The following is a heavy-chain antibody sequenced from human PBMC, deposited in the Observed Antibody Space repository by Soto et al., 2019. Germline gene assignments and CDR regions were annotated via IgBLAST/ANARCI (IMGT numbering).Heavy chain of an antibody. D-gene: IGHD6-6*01. CDR1: GFTVSGNY. CDR3: ASTRGSSYDY. Sequence: EVQLMETGGGLIQPGGSLRLSCAASGFTVSGNYMSWVRQAPGKGLEWVSVIYNGGGTYYADSVKGRFTISRDNSKNTLYLQMTSLRAEDTAVYYCASTRGSSYDYWGQGTLVTVSS. CDR2: IYNGGGT. V-gene: IGHV3-53*02. J-gene: IGHJ4*02.